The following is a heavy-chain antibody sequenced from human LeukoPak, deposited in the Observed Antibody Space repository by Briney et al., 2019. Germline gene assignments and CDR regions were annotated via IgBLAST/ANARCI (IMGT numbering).Heavy chain of an antibody. CDR3: ARDNWAFGGLFAPAPDY. D-gene: IGHD3-16*01. CDR2: ISAYNGNT. CDR1: GYTFTSYG. Sequence: VASVKVSCKASGYTFTSYGISWVRQAPGQGLEWMGWISAYNGNTNYAQKLQGRVTMTTDTSTSTAYMELRSLRSDDTAVYYCARDNWAFGGLFAPAPDYWGQGTLVTVSS. J-gene: IGHJ4*02. V-gene: IGHV1-18*01.